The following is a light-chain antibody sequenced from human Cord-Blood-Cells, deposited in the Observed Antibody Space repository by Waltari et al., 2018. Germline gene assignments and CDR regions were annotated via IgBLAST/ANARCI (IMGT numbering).Light chain of an antibody. J-gene: IGLJ2*01. CDR3: CSYAGSSTLV. CDR2: EGS. CDR1: SSAVGSYNL. Sequence: QSALTQPASVSGSPGQSIPIPCTATSSAVGSYNLVSWYQQHPGKAPKLMIYEGSKRPSGVSNRFSGSKSGNTASLTISGLQAEDEADYYCCSYAGSSTLVFGGGTNLTVL. V-gene: IGLV2-23*01.